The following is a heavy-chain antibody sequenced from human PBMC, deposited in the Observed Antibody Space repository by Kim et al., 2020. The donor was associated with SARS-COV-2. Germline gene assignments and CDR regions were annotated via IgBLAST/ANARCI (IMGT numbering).Heavy chain of an antibody. CDR2: IYYSGST. CDR3: ARGEIQLWLGLDY. Sequence: SETLSLTCTVSGGSISSYYWSWIRQPPGKGLEWIGYIYYSGSTNYNPSLKSRVTISVDTSKNQFSLKLSSVTAADTAVYYCARGEIQLWLGLDYWGQGTLVTVSS. D-gene: IGHD5-18*01. CDR1: GGSISSYY. V-gene: IGHV4-59*01. J-gene: IGHJ4*02.